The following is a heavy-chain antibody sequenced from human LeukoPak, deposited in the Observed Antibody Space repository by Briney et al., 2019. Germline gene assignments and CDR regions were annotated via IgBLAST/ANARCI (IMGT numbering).Heavy chain of an antibody. D-gene: IGHD5-12*01. Sequence: GGSLRLSCAASGFTFSSYSMNWVRQAPGKGLEWVSSFSSSSSYIYYADSVKGRFTISRDNAKNSLYLQMNSLRAEDTAVYYCARVVATIKGNNWFDPWGQGTLVTVSS. CDR1: GFTFSSYS. V-gene: IGHV3-21*01. CDR2: FSSSSSYI. J-gene: IGHJ5*02. CDR3: ARVVATIKGNNWFDP.